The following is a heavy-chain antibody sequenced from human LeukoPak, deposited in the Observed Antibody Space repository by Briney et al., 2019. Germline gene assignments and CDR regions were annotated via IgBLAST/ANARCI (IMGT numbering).Heavy chain of an antibody. Sequence: GGSLRLSCAASGFTFSSYAMSWVRQAPGKGLEWVSAISGSGGSTYYADSVKGRFTISRDNAKNTLYLQMNSLRAEDTAVYYCVRPGIAVPGGFDPWGQGTLVTVSS. V-gene: IGHV3-23*01. J-gene: IGHJ5*02. CDR3: VRPGIAVPGGFDP. D-gene: IGHD6-19*01. CDR2: ISGSGGST. CDR1: GFTFSSYA.